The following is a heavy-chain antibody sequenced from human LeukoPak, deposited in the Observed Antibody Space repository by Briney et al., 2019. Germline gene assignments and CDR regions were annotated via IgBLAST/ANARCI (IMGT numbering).Heavy chain of an antibody. Sequence: PGGSLRLSCAASGFTFSSYGMHWVRQAPGKGLEWVSSITASSTAIYSADSVKGRFTISRDNAKNFLYLQMNSLRAEDTAVYYCARTYYDILTGYNPYFDYWGQGILVTVSS. CDR2: ITASSTAI. CDR3: ARTYYDILTGYNPYFDY. J-gene: IGHJ4*02. D-gene: IGHD3-9*01. CDR1: GFTFSSYG. V-gene: IGHV3-21*01.